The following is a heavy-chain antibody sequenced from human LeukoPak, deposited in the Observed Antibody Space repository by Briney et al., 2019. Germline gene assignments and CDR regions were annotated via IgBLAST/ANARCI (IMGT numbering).Heavy chain of an antibody. CDR1: GGTFSSYA. J-gene: IGHJ6*02. Sequence: GASVKVPCKASGGTFSSYAISWVRQAPGQGLEWMGGIIPIFGTANYAQKFQGRVTITADESTSTAYMELSSLRSEDTAVYYCARRITMVRGVIKHYYGMDVWGQGTTVTVSS. CDR2: IIPIFGTA. D-gene: IGHD3-10*01. V-gene: IGHV1-69*13. CDR3: ARRITMVRGVIKHYYGMDV.